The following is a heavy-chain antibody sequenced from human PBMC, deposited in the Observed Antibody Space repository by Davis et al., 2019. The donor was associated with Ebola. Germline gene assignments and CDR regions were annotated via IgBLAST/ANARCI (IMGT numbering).Heavy chain of an antibody. CDR3: AQQLGDYGGNALRY. Sequence: GGSLRLSCSASGFTFSSFAMHWVRQAPGKGLKYVSAISSSGGSTYYADSVKGRFTISRDSSKNTLHLQMSSLRAEDTAVYYCAQQLGDYGGNALRYWGQGTLVTVSS. D-gene: IGHD4-23*01. J-gene: IGHJ4*02. V-gene: IGHV3-64D*06. CDR1: GFTFSSFA. CDR2: ISSSGGST.